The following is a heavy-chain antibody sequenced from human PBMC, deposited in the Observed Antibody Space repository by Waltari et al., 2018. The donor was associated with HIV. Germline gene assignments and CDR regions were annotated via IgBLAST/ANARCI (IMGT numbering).Heavy chain of an antibody. V-gene: IGHV3-23*01. Sequence: VQLLESGGGLVQPGGSLRLSCVGSEFTFSRYAMSWVRQVPGQGLGWGSGITGGDVTHYADSVRGRLIISRDISRNTVYLQMNSLRVEDTALYYCAKGSHSLSFNELESWGQGTLVTVSS. CDR1: EFTFSRYA. J-gene: IGHJ4*02. CDR2: ITGGDVT. CDR3: AKGSHSLSFNELES. D-gene: IGHD1-1*01.